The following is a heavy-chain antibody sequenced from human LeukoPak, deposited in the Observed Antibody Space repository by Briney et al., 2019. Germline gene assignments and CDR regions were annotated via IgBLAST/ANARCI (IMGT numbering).Heavy chain of an antibody. V-gene: IGHV3-23*01. D-gene: IGHD6-19*01. CDR3: ARVLRAGIAVAGTLNY. CDR2: ISGSGGT. J-gene: IGHJ4*02. Sequence: PGGSLRLSCAASGFTFSSYAMSWVRQAPGKGLEWVSAISGSGGTYYADSVKGRFTISRDNSKNTVYLQMNSLRAEDTAVYYCARVLRAGIAVAGTLNYWGQGTLVTVSS. CDR1: GFTFSSYA.